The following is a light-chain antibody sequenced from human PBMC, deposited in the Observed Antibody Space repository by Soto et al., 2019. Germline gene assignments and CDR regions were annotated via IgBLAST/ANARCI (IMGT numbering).Light chain of an antibody. CDR1: SSDVGGYNF. CDR2: EVS. CDR3: CSFAGSGDV. Sequence: QSALPQPPSASGSLGQSVTISCTGTSSDVGGYNFVSWFQQRPGEAPKLLIYEVSHRPSGVPDRFSGSKSGNTASLTVSGLQADDEADYYCCSFAGSGDVFGSGTTLTVL. J-gene: IGLJ1*01. V-gene: IGLV2-8*01.